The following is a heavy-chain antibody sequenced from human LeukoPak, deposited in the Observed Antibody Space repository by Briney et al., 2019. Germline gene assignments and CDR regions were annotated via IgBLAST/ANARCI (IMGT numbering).Heavy chain of an antibody. CDR3: ARGVYDFWSGYYKGWFDP. D-gene: IGHD3-3*01. J-gene: IGHJ5*02. Sequence: SETLSLTCAVYGGSFSGYYWSWIRQPPGKGLEWIGEINHSGSTNYNPSLKSRATISVDTSKNQFSLKLSSVTAADTAVYYCARGVYDFWSGYYKGWFDPWGQGTLVTVSS. CDR1: GGSFSGYY. V-gene: IGHV4-34*01. CDR2: INHSGST.